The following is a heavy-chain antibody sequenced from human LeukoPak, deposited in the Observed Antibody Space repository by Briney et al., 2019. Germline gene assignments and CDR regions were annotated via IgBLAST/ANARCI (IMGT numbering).Heavy chain of an antibody. Sequence: GGSLRLSCAASGFTFSSYAMSWVRQAPGKGLEWVSAISGSGGSTYYADSMKGRFTISRDNSKNTLYLQMNSLRAEDTAVYYCAKDPIFGVDQGGWFDHWGQGTLVTASS. CDR3: AKDPIFGVDQGGWFDH. J-gene: IGHJ5*02. CDR2: ISGSGGST. V-gene: IGHV3-23*01. D-gene: IGHD3-3*01. CDR1: GFTFSSYA.